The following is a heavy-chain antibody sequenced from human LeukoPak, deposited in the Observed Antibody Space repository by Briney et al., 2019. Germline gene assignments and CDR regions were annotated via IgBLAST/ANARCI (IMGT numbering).Heavy chain of an antibody. CDR2: ITSSSSYI. CDR3: ARHVVAVGFDY. V-gene: IGHV3-21*01. J-gene: IGHJ4*02. CDR1: GLTFSSYT. D-gene: IGHD3-22*01. Sequence: GGSLRLSCAASGLTFSSYTMNWVRQAPGKGLEWVSSITSSSSYIYYADSVKGRFIISRDNAKNSLCLQMNSLRAEDTAVYYCARHVVAVGFDYWGQGTLVTVSS.